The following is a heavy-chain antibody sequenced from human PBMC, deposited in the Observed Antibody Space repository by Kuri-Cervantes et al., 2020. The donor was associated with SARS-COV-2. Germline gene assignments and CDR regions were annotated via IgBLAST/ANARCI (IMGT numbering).Heavy chain of an antibody. CDR1: GFTFSSYG. D-gene: IGHD1-26*01. CDR2: ISYDGSNK. Sequence: GGSLRLSCAASGFTFSSYGMLWVRQAPGKGLEWVAVISYDGSNKYYAGSVKGRFTISRDNSKNTLYLQMNSLRAEDTAVYYCAKVGGKELVGANVRWFDPWGQGTLVTVSS. CDR3: AKVGGKELVGANVRWFDP. J-gene: IGHJ5*02. V-gene: IGHV3-30*18.